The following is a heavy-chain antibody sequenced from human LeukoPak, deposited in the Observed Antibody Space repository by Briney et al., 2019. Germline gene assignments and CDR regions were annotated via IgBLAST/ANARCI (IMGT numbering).Heavy chain of an antibody. CDR1: GYTFTTYG. Sequence: GASVRVSCKPSGYTFTTYGISWVRQAPGQGLEWMGWISAYNGNTDYAQKFQGRDTMTTDTSTSTAYMELRSLRSDDTAVYYCARDLDILTAYYSGYWGQGTLVTVSS. CDR2: ISAYNGNT. D-gene: IGHD3-9*01. V-gene: IGHV1-18*04. J-gene: IGHJ4*02. CDR3: ARDLDILTAYYSGY.